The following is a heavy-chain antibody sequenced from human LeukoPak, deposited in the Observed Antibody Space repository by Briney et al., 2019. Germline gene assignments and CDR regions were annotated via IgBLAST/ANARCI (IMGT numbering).Heavy chain of an antibody. V-gene: IGHV3-7*01. CDR1: GFIFSNYW. J-gene: IGHJ4*02. Sequence: PGGSPRLSCAASGFIFSNYWMSWVRQAPGKGLEWVANIKQDGSEKYYVDSVKGRFTISRDNAKNSLYLQMNSLGAEDTAVYYCASGSAFDYWGQGILVTVSS. CDR2: IKQDGSEK. D-gene: IGHD2-15*01. CDR3: ASGSAFDY.